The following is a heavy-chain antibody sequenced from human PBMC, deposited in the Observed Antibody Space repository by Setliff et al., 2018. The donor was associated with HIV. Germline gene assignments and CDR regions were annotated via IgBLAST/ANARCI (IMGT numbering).Heavy chain of an antibody. CDR2: MNSDGSTI. Sequence: PGGSLRLSCEASGFTFSSYWMHWVRQAPGKGLVWVSRMNSDGSTINYADSVKGRFTISRDNAKNTLYLQMNSLRVEDTAVYYCARVRLYNSALDYWGQGTLVTVSS. CDR1: GFTFSSYW. CDR3: ARVRLYNSALDY. J-gene: IGHJ4*02. V-gene: IGHV3-74*01. D-gene: IGHD3-22*01.